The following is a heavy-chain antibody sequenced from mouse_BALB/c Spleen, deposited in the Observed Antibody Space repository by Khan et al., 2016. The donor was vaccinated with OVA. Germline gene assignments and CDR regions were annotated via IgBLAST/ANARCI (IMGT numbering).Heavy chain of an antibody. V-gene: IGHV1-76*01. CDR1: GYIFTTYW. Sequence: QVQLKQSGAELVRPGASVKLSCKTSGYIFTTYWIHWVKQRSGQGLEWIARIYPGTGNTYYSANFKGKATLTADNSSSTAYMQFSSLQSEDSAVYFCAREEALYYFDYWGQGTTLTVSS. CDR3: AREEALYYFDY. D-gene: IGHD3-2*02. CDR2: IYPGTGNT. J-gene: IGHJ2*01.